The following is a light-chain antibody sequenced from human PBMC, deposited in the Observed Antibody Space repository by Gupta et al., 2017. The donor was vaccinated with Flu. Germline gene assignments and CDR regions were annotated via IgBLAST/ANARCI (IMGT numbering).Light chain of an antibody. CDR3: QQRNSWPDT. J-gene: IGKJ2*01. CDR1: QSVNND. Sequence: PATLSVSPGETATLSGRASQSVNNDLAWNQQKAGQAPRLLIYNASNRATGTPARFSGSGSGTDFTLTISSLEPEDFAVYYCQQRNSWPDTFGQGTKLEIK. V-gene: IGKV3-11*01. CDR2: NAS.